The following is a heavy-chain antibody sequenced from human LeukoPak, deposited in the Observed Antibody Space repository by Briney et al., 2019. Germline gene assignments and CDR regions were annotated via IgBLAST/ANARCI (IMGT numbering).Heavy chain of an antibody. J-gene: IGHJ6*02. CDR3: ARRGYCSGGSCYGFYYYYGMDV. Sequence: ASVKVSCKASGYTFTSYYMHWVRQAPGQGLEWMGIINPSGGSTSYAQKFQGRVTMTRDTSTSTVYMELSSLRSEDTAVYYCARRGYCSGGSCYGFYYYYGMDVWGQGTTVTVSS. CDR1: GYTFTSYY. CDR2: INPSGGST. D-gene: IGHD2-15*01. V-gene: IGHV1-46*01.